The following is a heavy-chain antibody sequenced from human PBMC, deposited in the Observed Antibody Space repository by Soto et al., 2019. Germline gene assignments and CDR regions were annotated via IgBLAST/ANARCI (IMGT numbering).Heavy chain of an antibody. Sequence: QVQLVESGGGVVQPERSLRLSCAASGFTFNIFGMHWVRQAPGKGLEWVAVIWWDGSKKYYADSVKGRFTISRDNSKNTLYLQMNNLRAEDTALYYCARADYDIVNGSSLGYYDYWGQGTLVTVSS. V-gene: IGHV3-33*01. D-gene: IGHD3-9*01. CDR1: GFTFNIFG. J-gene: IGHJ4*02. CDR2: IWWDGSKK. CDR3: ARADYDIVNGSSLGYYDY.